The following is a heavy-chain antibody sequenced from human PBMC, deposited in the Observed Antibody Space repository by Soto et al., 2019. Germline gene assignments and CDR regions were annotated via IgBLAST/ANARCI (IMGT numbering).Heavy chain of an antibody. CDR2: ISGDNNAI. D-gene: IGHD3-10*01. Sequence: PGGSLRLSCAASGFTFSSYSMNWVRQAPGKGLEWVSYISGDNNAIYYADSVKGRFTISRDNAKNSLYLQMSSLRVEDTAVYYCARDFIYAFDIWGQGTMVTVSS. CDR3: ARDFIYAFDI. CDR1: GFTFSSYS. J-gene: IGHJ3*02. V-gene: IGHV3-48*01.